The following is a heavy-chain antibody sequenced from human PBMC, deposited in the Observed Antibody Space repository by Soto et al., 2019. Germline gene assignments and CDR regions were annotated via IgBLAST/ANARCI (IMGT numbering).Heavy chain of an antibody. CDR3: AIGNEPWDLPWTDNAFDV. J-gene: IGHJ3*01. CDR2: ISVYNGNT. V-gene: IGHV1-18*01. CDR1: GYNFTNYG. Sequence: QGQLVQSGAEVKKPGASVKVSCRASGYNFTNYGLSWVRQAPGQGLEWMGWISVYNGNTNYPQKIQGRVTMTTDTSTKTDYMELRSLRTDDTAMYYCAIGNEPWDLPWTDNAFDVWGQGTMVTVSS. D-gene: IGHD1-26*01.